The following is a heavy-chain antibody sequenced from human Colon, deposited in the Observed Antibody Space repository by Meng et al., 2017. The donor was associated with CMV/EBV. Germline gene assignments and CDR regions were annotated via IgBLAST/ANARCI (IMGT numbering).Heavy chain of an antibody. J-gene: IGHJ4*02. CDR1: GFTISDYY. CDR2: ITSIGSII. Sequence: GGSLRLSCAASGFTISDYYMSWIRQAPGKGLEWVSHITSIGSIIYYADSVKGRFTISRDNAKNSLHLQMNSLRAEDSAVYYCARVEGSVTSPLDYWGQGTLVTVSS. V-gene: IGHV3-11*04. D-gene: IGHD4-17*01. CDR3: ARVEGSVTSPLDY.